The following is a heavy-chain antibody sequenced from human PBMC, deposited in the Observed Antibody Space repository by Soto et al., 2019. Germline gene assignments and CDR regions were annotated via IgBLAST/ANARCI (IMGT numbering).Heavy chain of an antibody. V-gene: IGHV4-59*01. D-gene: IGHD6-6*01. CDR1: GGSISSYY. Sequence: PSETLSLTCTVSGGSISSYYWSWIRQPPGKGLEWIGYIYYSGSTNYNPSLKSRVTISVDTSKNQFSLKLSSVTAADTAVYYCETSRAARHYYYYYMDVCGKVHTVTVSS. CDR3: ETSRAARHYYYYYMDV. CDR2: IYYSGST. J-gene: IGHJ6*03.